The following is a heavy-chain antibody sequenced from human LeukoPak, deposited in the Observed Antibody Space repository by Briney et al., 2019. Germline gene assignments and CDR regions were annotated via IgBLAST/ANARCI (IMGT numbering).Heavy chain of an antibody. CDR1: GGSFRGYY. D-gene: IGHD3-10*01. Sequence: PSETLSLTLAGYGGSFRGYYWRWIRPPPGKGLEGIGEINLSGSTNYNPSLNSRVTISVDTSKNQFSLKLSSVTAADTAVYYCARGSYYGSGSQTDAFDIWGQGTMVTVSS. CDR3: ARGSYYGSGSQTDAFDI. CDR2: INLSGST. V-gene: IGHV4-34*01. J-gene: IGHJ3*02.